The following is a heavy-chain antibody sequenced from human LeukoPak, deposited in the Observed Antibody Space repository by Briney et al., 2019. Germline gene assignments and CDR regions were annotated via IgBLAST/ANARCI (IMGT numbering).Heavy chain of an antibody. D-gene: IGHD6-13*01. CDR1: GGSFSGYY. V-gene: IGHV4-34*01. Sequence: SETLSLTCAVYGGSFSGYYWSWIRQPPGKGLEWIGEINHSGSTNYNPSLKSRVTISVDTSKNQFSLKLSSVTAADTAGYYCASSSCHAFDIWGQGTMVTVSS. CDR2: INHSGST. CDR3: ASSSCHAFDI. J-gene: IGHJ3*02.